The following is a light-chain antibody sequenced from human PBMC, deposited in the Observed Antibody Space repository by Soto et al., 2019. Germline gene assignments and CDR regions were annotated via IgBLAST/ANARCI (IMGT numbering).Light chain of an antibody. Sequence: DIQVTQSPSSVSASVGDRVTITCRASQDIAGYLAWYQQQPGKAPHLLINKASSLESGVPSRFSGSGSGTEFTLTISSLQPDDFATYYCPHFNSYPWTFGQGTKVDIK. CDR2: KAS. CDR1: QDIAGY. CDR3: PHFNSYPWT. J-gene: IGKJ1*01. V-gene: IGKV1-5*03.